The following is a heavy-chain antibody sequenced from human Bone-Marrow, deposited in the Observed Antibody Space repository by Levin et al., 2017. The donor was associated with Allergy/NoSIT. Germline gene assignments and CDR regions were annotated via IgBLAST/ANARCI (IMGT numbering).Heavy chain of an antibody. CDR3: ARDCRLASRDMGSGSYYTWFDP. Sequence: ASVKVSCKASGGTFSSYAISWVRQAPGQGLEWMGGIIPIFGTANYAQKFQGRVTITADESTSTAYMELSSLRSEDTAVYYCARDCRLASRDMGSGSYYTWFDPWGQGTLVTVSS. J-gene: IGHJ5*02. CDR1: GGTFSSYA. D-gene: IGHD3-10*01. V-gene: IGHV1-69*13. CDR2: IIPIFGTA.